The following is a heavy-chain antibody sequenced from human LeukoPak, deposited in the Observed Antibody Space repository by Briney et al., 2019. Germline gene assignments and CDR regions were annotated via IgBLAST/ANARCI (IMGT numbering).Heavy chain of an antibody. CDR3: ARLNSGNLRGILY. J-gene: IGHJ4*02. CDR2: INPNSGGT. Sequence: ASVTVSCKASGYMFTAYYINWVRQSPGLGLEWLGWINPNSGGTTYAQRFQGRVTMTSGTSTSTAYLELNGLRSDDTAVYFCARLNSGNLRGILYWGQGSLVTVSS. V-gene: IGHV1-2*02. D-gene: IGHD3-10*01. CDR1: GYMFTAYY.